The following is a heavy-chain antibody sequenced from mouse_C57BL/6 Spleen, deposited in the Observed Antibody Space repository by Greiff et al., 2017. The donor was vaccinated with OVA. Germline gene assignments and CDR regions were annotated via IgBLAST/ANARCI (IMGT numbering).Heavy chain of an antibody. CDR1: GYTFTDYE. CDR3: TRGGYDYDRDAMDY. V-gene: IGHV1-15*01. CDR2: IDPETGGT. D-gene: IGHD2-4*01. Sequence: QVQLQQSGAELVRPGASVTLSCKASGYTFTDYEMHWVKQTPVHGLEWIGAIDPETGGTAYNQKFKGKAILTADKSSSTAYMELRSLTSEDSAVYYCTRGGYDYDRDAMDYWGQGTSVTVSS. J-gene: IGHJ4*01.